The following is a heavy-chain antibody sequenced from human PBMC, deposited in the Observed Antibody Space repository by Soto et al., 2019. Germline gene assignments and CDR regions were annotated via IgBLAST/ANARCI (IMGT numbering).Heavy chain of an antibody. V-gene: IGHV4-34*01. J-gene: IGHJ5*02. CDR2: INHSGST. Sequence: QVQLQQWGAGLLKPSETLSLTCAVYGGSFSGYYWSWIRQPPGKGLEWIGEINHSGSTNYNPSLKSRVTISVDTSKNQFSLKLSSVTAADTAVYYCARGRGYSSGGNWFDPWGQGTLVTVSS. D-gene: IGHD6-19*01. CDR1: GGSFSGYY. CDR3: ARGRGYSSGGNWFDP.